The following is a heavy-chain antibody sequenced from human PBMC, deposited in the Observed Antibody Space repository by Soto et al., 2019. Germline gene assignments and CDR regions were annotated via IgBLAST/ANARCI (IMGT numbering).Heavy chain of an antibody. V-gene: IGHV2-5*02. Sequence: SGPRLEKTRQTLTMTCTCSGVSRSTRGEGEGWIRQPPGKPLACLALIYWDDPTRYSPSLNSSLTITKDTSKNQLVLTMTNMHPVDTATYYCALIRISNWGSRGAFYYSAQRTLVIVSS. CDR2: IYWDDPT. J-gene: IGHJ4*02. CDR3: ALIRISNWGSRGAFYY. D-gene: IGHD7-27*01. CDR1: GVSRSTRGEG.